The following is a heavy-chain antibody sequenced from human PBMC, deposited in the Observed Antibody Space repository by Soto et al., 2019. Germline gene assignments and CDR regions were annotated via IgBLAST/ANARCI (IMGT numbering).Heavy chain of an antibody. Sequence: GSLRPAGAASGFPFTNYWMNGVRQTPGKGLMWVSRISPDGSDVGYADSVEGRFTVSRDNAKNTLYLQMHSLRAEDTAMYYCACWGNIVPVAPSDFDRWGQGTLVTVSS. D-gene: IGHD3-16*01. V-gene: IGHV3-74*01. CDR1: GFPFTNYW. J-gene: IGHJ4*02. CDR3: ACWGNIVPVAPSDFDR. CDR2: ISPDGSDV.